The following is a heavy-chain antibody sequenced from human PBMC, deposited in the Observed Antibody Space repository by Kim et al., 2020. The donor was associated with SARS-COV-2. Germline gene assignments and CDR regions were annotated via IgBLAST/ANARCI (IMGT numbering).Heavy chain of an antibody. Sequence: YFPGSVKGRFTLSRENAKNSLYLQMTSLRAGDTAVYYCARALSGPDGVEYWGQGTLVTVSS. J-gene: IGHJ4*02. D-gene: IGHD1-26*01. V-gene: IGHV3-13*01. CDR3: ARALSGPDGVEY.